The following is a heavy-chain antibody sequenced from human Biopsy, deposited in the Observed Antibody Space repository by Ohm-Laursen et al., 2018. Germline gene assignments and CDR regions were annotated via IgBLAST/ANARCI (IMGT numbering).Heavy chain of an antibody. CDR1: DGSISNIINY. V-gene: IGHV4-39*01. CDR2: IYHTGIT. CDR3: ARHSFGSGRDF. Sequence: GTLSLTCTVTDGSISNIINYWGWIRQPLGKGLEWLGSIYHTGITDCNPSLKSRVPISVDTSNNQFSLKLSSLTAADTAVYYCARHSFGSGRDFWGQGTLVTVSS. J-gene: IGHJ4*02. D-gene: IGHD3-10*01.